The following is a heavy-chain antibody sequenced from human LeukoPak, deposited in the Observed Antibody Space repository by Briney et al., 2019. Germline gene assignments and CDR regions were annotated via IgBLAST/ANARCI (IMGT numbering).Heavy chain of an antibody. CDR3: ARRDISSGIDY. CDR2: IYYSGST. CDR1: GGSISSSSYY. Sequence: PSETLSLTCTVSGGSISSSSYYWGWIRQPPGKGLEWIGSIYYSGSTYYNPSLKSRVTISVDTSKNQFSLKLSSVTAADTAVYFCARRDISSGIDYWGQGTLVTVSS. D-gene: IGHD3-22*01. V-gene: IGHV4-39*01. J-gene: IGHJ4*02.